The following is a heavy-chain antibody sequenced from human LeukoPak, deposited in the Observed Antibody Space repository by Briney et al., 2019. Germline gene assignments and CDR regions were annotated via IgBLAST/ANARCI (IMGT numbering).Heavy chain of an antibody. CDR2: INHSGST. Sequence: PSETLSLTCAVYGGSFSGYYWSWIRQPPGKGLEWIGEINHSGSTNYNPSLKSRVTISVDTSKNQFSLKLSSVTAADTAVYYCARAPPIVPTGWFDPWGQGTLVTVSS. CDR3: ARAPPIVPTGWFDP. J-gene: IGHJ5*02. CDR1: GGSFSGYY. V-gene: IGHV4-34*01. D-gene: IGHD2-15*01.